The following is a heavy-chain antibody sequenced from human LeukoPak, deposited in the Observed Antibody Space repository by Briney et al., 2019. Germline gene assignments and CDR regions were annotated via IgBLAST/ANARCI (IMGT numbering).Heavy chain of an antibody. CDR3: AKEMKPWMHFDY. CDR2: ISHDGSNT. J-gene: IGHJ4*02. D-gene: IGHD5-12*01. CDR1: GFTFSRYA. Sequence: GGSLRLSCSASGFTFSRYAMHWVRQAPGKGLEWVAVISHDGSNTDYTDSVKGRFTISRDNSKNTLYLQMNSLRAEDTAVYYCAKEMKPWMHFDYWGQGTLVTVSS. V-gene: IGHV3-30*04.